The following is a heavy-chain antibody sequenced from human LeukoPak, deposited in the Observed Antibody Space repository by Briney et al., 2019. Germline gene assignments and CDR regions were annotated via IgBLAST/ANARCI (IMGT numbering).Heavy chain of an antibody. J-gene: IGHJ4*02. D-gene: IGHD6-19*01. CDR2: INTDGTVT. CDR1: GFTFSTYW. CDR3: ATKQWLAPPPDS. Sequence: GGSLRLSCAASGFTFSTYWMHWVRQAPGEGLESVSRINTDGTVTTYADSVKGRFTVSRDNADNTMFLQMNSVRDEDTAVYYCATKQWLAPPPDSWGQGTPVTVSS. V-gene: IGHV3-74*01.